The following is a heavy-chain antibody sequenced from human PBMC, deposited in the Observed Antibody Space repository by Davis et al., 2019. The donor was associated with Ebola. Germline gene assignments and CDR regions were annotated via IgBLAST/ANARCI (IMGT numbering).Heavy chain of an antibody. D-gene: IGHD6-19*01. CDR2: ISYDGGNV. CDR3: AKVKDRGKWLANYYFDY. CDR1: GFSFSSYG. Sequence: GESLKISCAASGFSFSSYGMHWVRQAPGKGLQWVALISYDGGNVDYADFVKGRFTISRDNLKNTLYLKMNGLRAEDTARYYCAKVKDRGKWLANYYFDYWGQGTLVAVSS. J-gene: IGHJ4*02. V-gene: IGHV3-30*18.